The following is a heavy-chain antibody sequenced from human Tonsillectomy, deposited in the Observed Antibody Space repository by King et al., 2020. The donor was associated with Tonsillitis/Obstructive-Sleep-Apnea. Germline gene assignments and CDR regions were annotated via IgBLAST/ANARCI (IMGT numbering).Heavy chain of an antibody. CDR2: IYYSGST. CDR1: GGSISSYY. Sequence: QLQESGPGLVKPSETLSLTCTVSGGSISSYYWSWIRQPPGKGLEWIGYIYYSGSTNYNPSLKSRVTISVDTSKNQFSLKLSSVTAADTAVYYCARHRTGTIHRYAFDIWGQGTMVTVSS. V-gene: IGHV4-59*08. J-gene: IGHJ3*02. CDR3: ARHRTGTIHRYAFDI. D-gene: IGHD1-1*01.